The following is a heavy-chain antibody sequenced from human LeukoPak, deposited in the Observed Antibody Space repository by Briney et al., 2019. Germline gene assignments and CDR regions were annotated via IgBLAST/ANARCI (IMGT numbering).Heavy chain of an antibody. J-gene: IGHJ5*02. CDR2: INPSGGST. CDR1: GYTFTSYY. D-gene: IGHD2-15*01. CDR3: ARVVVARMGFDP. V-gene: IGHV1-46*01. Sequence: ASVKVSCKASGYTFTSYYMHWVRQAPGQGLEWMGIINPSGGSTSYAQKFQGRVTMARDTSTSTVYMELSSLRSEDTAVYYCARVVVARMGFDPWGQGTLVTVSS.